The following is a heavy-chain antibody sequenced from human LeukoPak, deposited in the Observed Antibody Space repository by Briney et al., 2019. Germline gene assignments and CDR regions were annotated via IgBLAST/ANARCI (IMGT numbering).Heavy chain of an antibody. J-gene: IGHJ6*02. CDR2: INPNSGGT. CDR1: GYTFTGYY. D-gene: IGHD2-2*01. Sequence: ASVKVSCKASGYTFTGYYMHWVRRAPGQGLEWMGWINPNSGGTNYAQKFQGWVTMTRDTSISTAYMELSRLRSDDTAVYYCARRPCSTSCYGPIYYYGMDVWGQGTTVTVSS. V-gene: IGHV1-2*04. CDR3: ARRPCSTSCYGPIYYYGMDV.